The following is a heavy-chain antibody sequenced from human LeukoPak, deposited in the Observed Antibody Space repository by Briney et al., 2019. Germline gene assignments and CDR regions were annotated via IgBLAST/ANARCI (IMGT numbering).Heavy chain of an antibody. CDR3: ARSRMVRGVMSWFDP. CDR2: INPNSGGT. CDR1: GYTFTGYY. D-gene: IGHD3-10*01. J-gene: IGHJ5*02. V-gene: IGHV1-2*06. Sequence: GASVKVSCKASGYTFTGYYMHWVRQAPGQGLEWMGRINPNSGGTNYAQKFQGRVTMTRDTSISTAYMELSRLRSDDTAVYYCARSRMVRGVMSWFDPWGQGTLVTVSS.